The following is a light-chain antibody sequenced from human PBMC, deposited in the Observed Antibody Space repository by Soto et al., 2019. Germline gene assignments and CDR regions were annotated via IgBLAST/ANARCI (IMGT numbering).Light chain of an antibody. V-gene: IGLV2-14*01. CDR3: SSYTSISTRM. CDR1: SSDVGSYNY. J-gene: IGLJ3*02. Sequence: QSVLTQPASVSGSPGQSITISCTGTSSDVGSYNYVSWYQQHPGKDPKLMIYEVSNRPSGVSNRFSGSKSGNTASLTISGLQAEDEANYYCSSYTSISTRMFGGGTQLTVL. CDR2: EVS.